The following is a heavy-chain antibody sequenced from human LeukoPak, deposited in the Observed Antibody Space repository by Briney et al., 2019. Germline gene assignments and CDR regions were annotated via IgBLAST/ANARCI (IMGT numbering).Heavy chain of an antibody. D-gene: IGHD3-22*01. CDR3: ARMRSQDNYYDSSGYYETYDY. V-gene: IGHV1-2*02. J-gene: IGHJ4*02. Sequence: ASVKVSCKASGYTFSGYLIHWVRQAPGQGLEWMGWINPNSGGTNSAQGFQGRVTMTRDTSINTSYMELSSLRSDDTAVYYCARMRSQDNYYDSSGYYETYDYWGQGTLVTVSS. CDR1: GYTFSGYL. CDR2: INPNSGGT.